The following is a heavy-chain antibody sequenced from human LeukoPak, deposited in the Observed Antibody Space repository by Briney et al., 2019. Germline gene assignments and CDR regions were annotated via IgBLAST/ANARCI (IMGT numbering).Heavy chain of an antibody. CDR1: GGSISSYY. CDR3: ARGRGGGGSSNNWFDS. Sequence: SETLSLTCTVSGGSISSYYWSWIRQPPGKGLEWIGYIYYSGTTNYNPSLKSRVTISVDASKNQFSLNLISVTAADTAVYFCARGRGGGGSSNNWFDSWGQGTLVTVSS. D-gene: IGHD2-15*01. CDR2: IYYSGTT. J-gene: IGHJ5*01. V-gene: IGHV4-59*12.